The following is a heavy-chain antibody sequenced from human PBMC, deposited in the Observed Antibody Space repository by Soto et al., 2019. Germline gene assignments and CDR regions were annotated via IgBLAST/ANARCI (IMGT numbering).Heavy chain of an antibody. CDR3: ARWSYLDY. V-gene: IGHV3-23*01. J-gene: IGHJ4*02. CDR2: ISGSDGKT. D-gene: IGHD3-3*01. Sequence: PGGSLRLSCAASGFSFGSYAISWVRQAPGKGLEWVSTISGSDGKTFYADSVKGRFSISRDTSQSTLYLQMNSLRADDTAIYYCARWSYLDYWGQGTRFTVSS. CDR1: GFSFGSYA.